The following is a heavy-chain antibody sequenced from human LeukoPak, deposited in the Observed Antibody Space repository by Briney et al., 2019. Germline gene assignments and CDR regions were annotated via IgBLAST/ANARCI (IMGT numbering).Heavy chain of an antibody. Sequence: SGGSLRLSCAASGFTFSNAWMNWVRQSPGKGLEWVGRIKSKPDGGTTDYAAPVKGRFTISRDDSEKTLYLQMNSLKTEDTAVYYRTTTIGCSSSGCYRYFQRWGQGTLVTVSS. CDR1: GFTFSNAW. CDR2: IKSKPDGGTT. V-gene: IGHV3-15*01. D-gene: IGHD2-2*02. J-gene: IGHJ1*01. CDR3: TTTIGCSSSGCYRYFQR.